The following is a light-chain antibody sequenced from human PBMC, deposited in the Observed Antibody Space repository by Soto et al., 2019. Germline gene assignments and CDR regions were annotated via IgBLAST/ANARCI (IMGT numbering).Light chain of an antibody. Sequence: DIQMTQSPSTLSASVGDRVTITCRASQSISTWLAWYQQKPGKAPKLLIYDASSLESGVPSRFSGSGSGTEFTISIRSPQPDDFATYYCQQYNSYSGTFGQGTKVEIK. CDR2: DAS. CDR3: QQYNSYSGT. V-gene: IGKV1-5*01. CDR1: QSISTW. J-gene: IGKJ1*01.